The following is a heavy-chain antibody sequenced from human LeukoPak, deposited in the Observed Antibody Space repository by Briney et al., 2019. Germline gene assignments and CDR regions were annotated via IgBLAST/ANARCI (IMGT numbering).Heavy chain of an antibody. D-gene: IGHD6-13*01. V-gene: IGHV1-18*01. J-gene: IGHJ5*01. CDR2: IYPYTGNT. Sequence: ASVKVSCKASGYTFINYGISWVRQAPGQGLEWMGWIYPYTGNTNYAQMVQGRVTMTTDTSTRTAYMELMSLTSDDTAVYYCARGGQQLVWFDSWGQGTLVTVSS. CDR1: GYTFINYG. CDR3: ARGGQQLVWFDS.